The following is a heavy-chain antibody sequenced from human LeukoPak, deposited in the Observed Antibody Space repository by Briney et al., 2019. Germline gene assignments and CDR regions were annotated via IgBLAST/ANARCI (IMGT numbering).Heavy chain of an antibody. V-gene: IGHV1-69*05. D-gene: IGHD6-6*01. CDR3: ARDSSSSNRYYYYYMDV. CDR1: GGTFSSYA. J-gene: IGHJ6*03. CDR2: IIPIFGTA. Sequence: ASVKVSCKASGGTFSSYAISWVRQAPGQGLGWMGGIIPIFGTANYAQKFQGRVTITTDESTSTAYMELSSLRSEDTAVYYCARDSSSSNRYYYYYMDVWGKGTTVTVSS.